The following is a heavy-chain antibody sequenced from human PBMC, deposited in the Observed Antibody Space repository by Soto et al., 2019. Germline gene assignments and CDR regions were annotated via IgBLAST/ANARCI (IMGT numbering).Heavy chain of an antibody. J-gene: IGHJ6*02. CDR1: GGTFSSYA. Sequence: SVKVSCKASGGTFSSYAISWVRQAPGQGLEWMGGIIPIFGTANYAQKFQGRVTITADESTSTAYMELSSLRSEDTAVYYCARGSGRSGYSYGYWGYYYGMDVWGQGTTVTVSS. CDR3: ARGSGRSGYSYGYWGYYYGMDV. CDR2: IIPIFGTA. D-gene: IGHD5-18*01. V-gene: IGHV1-69*13.